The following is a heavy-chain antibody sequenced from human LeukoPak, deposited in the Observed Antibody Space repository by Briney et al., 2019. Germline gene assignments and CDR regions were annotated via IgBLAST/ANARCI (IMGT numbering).Heavy chain of an antibody. CDR2: IYSDGSNK. J-gene: IGHJ4*02. D-gene: IGHD5-24*01. CDR3: AKNINGYNYLDY. Sequence: GGSLRLSCAASGFTFSSYGMHWVRQAPGKGLEWVAFIYSDGSNKYYADSVKGRLTISRDNSKNTLFLQMNSLRAEDTAVYYCAKNINGYNYLDYWGQGTLVTVSS. CDR1: GFTFSSYG. V-gene: IGHV3-30*02.